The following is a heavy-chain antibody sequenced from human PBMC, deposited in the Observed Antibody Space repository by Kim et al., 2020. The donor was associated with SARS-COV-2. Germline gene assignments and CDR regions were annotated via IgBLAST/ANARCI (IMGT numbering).Heavy chain of an antibody. Sequence: KGRFTTARDKAKNSLYLQMNSLRAEDTALYYCARAPRPGYSSGWINWFDSWGQGTLVTVSS. J-gene: IGHJ5*01. CDR3: ARAPRPGYSSGWINWFDS. D-gene: IGHD6-19*01. V-gene: IGHV3-20*03.